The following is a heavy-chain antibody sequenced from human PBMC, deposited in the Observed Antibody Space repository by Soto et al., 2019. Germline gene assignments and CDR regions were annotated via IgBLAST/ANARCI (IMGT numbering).Heavy chain of an antibody. V-gene: IGHV1-69*13. Sequence: SVKVSCKASGGTFSSYAISWVRQAHGQGLEWMGGIIPIFGTANYAQKFQGRVTITADESTSTAYMELSSLRSEDTAVYYCARGHLVAARPGYYYGMDVWGQGTTVTVSS. CDR3: ARGHLVAARPGYYYGMDV. CDR1: GGTFSSYA. J-gene: IGHJ6*02. D-gene: IGHD6-6*01. CDR2: IIPIFGTA.